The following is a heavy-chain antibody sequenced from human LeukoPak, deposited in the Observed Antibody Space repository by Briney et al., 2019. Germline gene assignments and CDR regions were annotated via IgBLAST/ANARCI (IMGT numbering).Heavy chain of an antibody. D-gene: IGHD5-18*01. CDR2: INSDGSST. CDR3: AKGISGYSYGHPTFDY. Sequence: GGSLRLSCAASGFTFSSYWMHWVRQAPGKGLVWVSRINSDGSSTSYADSVKGRFTISRDNSKNTLYLQMNSLRAEDTAVYYCAKGISGYSYGHPTFDYWGQGTLVTVSS. V-gene: IGHV3-74*01. CDR1: GFTFSSYW. J-gene: IGHJ4*02.